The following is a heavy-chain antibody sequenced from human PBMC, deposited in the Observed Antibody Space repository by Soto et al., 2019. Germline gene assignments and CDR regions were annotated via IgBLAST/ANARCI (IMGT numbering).Heavy chain of an antibody. V-gene: IGHV3-23*01. D-gene: IGHD4-17*01. J-gene: IGHJ2*01. CDR3: TGLPRVDGGVGGRYFNL. Sequence: EVQLLESGGDLVQPGGSLRLSCAASGFTFSTYAMSWVRQAPGKGLEWVSAISGGRGSTDYADSVKGRFTISRDNSKNTLYLQMNSLRAEDTAVYYCTGLPRVDGGVGGRYFNLWGRGTLVTVSS. CDR1: GFTFSTYA. CDR2: ISGGRGST.